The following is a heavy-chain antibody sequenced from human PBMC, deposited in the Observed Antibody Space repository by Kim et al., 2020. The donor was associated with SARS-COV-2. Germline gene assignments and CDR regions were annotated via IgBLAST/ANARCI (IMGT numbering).Heavy chain of an antibody. J-gene: IGHJ4*02. CDR1: GFSFSDYA. V-gene: IGHV3-30*01. Sequence: GGSLRLSCSASGFSFSDYAFHWIRQAPNKGLEWVALIGYDGYKEYLESVAGRFTVSRDNSKHSIHLEMNSLRPEDTAVYYCARARSGPLASMIGKTDYFDNWGQGTLVSVSS. D-gene: IGHD3-3*02. CDR3: ARARSGPLASMIGKTDYFDN. CDR2: IGYDGYKE.